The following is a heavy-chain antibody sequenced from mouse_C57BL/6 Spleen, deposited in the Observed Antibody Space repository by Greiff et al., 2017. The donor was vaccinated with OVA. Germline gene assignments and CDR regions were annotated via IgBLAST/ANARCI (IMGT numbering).Heavy chain of an antibody. CDR1: GYSITSGYY. D-gene: IGHD1-1*01. J-gene: IGHJ3*01. CDR3: ARSPYYYGSSGGFAY. V-gene: IGHV3-6*01. Sequence: VQLQQSGPGLVKPSQSLSLTCSVTGYSITSGYYWNWIRQFPGNKLEWMGYISYDGSNNYNPSLKNRISITRDTSKNQFFLKLNSVTTEDTATYYCARSPYYYGSSGGFAYWGQGTLVTVSA. CDR2: ISYDGSN.